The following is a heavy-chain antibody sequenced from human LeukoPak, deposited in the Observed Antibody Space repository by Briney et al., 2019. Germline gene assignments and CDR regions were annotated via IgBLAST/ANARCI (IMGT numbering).Heavy chain of an antibody. CDR3: ARGVTMVRPFYYYGMDV. Sequence: SETLSLTCTVSGGSISSFYWSWIRQPPGKGLEWIGYIYYSGGTNYNPSLKSRVTISLDESKKQFFLKLSSVTAADTAVYYCARGVTMVRPFYYYGMDVWGQGTTVTVSS. D-gene: IGHD3-10*01. J-gene: IGHJ6*02. CDR2: IYYSGGT. V-gene: IGHV4-59*01. CDR1: GGSISSFY.